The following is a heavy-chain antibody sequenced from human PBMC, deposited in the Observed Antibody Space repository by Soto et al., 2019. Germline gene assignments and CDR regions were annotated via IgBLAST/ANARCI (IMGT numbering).Heavy chain of an antibody. CDR1: GYTFTNYG. D-gene: IGHD6-13*01. V-gene: IGHV1-18*01. CDR3: ARDLLYSSRSTVCFDI. Sequence: QVPLVQSGTEVKKPGASVKVSCKASGYTFTNYGISWVRQAPGQGLEWLAWINTYNGHTKYAQKLQGRVTLTTDTSTSTAYMELRSLRSDDTAVYYCARDLLYSSRSTVCFDIWGQGTMVTVSS. J-gene: IGHJ3*02. CDR2: INTYNGHT.